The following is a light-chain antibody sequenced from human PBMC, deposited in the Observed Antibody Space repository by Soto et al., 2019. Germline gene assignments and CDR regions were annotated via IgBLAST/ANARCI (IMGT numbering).Light chain of an antibody. V-gene: IGKV3-20*01. J-gene: IGKJ1*01. Sequence: VLTQSPGTLSLSPGERATLSCRASQSVSSSYLAWYQQKPGQAPRLLIYGASSRATGIPDRFSGSGSGTDFTLTISRLEPEDFAVYYCQQYNTWPWTFGQGTKVDIK. CDR1: QSVSSSY. CDR3: QQYNTWPWT. CDR2: GAS.